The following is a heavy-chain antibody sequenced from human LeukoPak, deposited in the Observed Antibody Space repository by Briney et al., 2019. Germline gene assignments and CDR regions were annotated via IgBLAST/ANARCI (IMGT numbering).Heavy chain of an antibody. Sequence: GGSLRLSCAASGFTFSSYGMHWVRQAPGKRRERVAVISYDGSNKYYADSVKGRFTISRDNSKNTLYLQMNSLRAEDTAVYYCAKARYYYGSGRSYYFDYWGQGTLVTVSS. V-gene: IGHV3-30*18. CDR3: AKARYYYGSGRSYYFDY. J-gene: IGHJ4*02. CDR2: ISYDGSNK. CDR1: GFTFSSYG. D-gene: IGHD3-10*01.